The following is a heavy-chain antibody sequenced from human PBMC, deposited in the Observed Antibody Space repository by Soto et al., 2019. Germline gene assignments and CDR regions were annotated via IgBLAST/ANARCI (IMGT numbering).Heavy chain of an antibody. CDR2: IWYDGSNK. V-gene: IGHV3-33*01. Sequence: QVQLVESGGGVVQPGRSLRLSCAASGFTFSSYGMHWVRQAPGKGLEWVAVIWYDGSNKYYADSVKGRFTISRDNSKNTLYLQMNSLRAEDTAVYYCARDLGISAAASAFDYWGQGTLIIVSS. J-gene: IGHJ4*02. CDR3: ARDLGISAAASAFDY. CDR1: GFTFSSYG. D-gene: IGHD6-13*01.